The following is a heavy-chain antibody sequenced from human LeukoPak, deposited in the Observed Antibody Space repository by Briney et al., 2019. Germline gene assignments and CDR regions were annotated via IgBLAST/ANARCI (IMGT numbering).Heavy chain of an antibody. D-gene: IGHD4-17*01. CDR2: IYPGDSDT. CDR3: ARRPRTDWYFDF. CDR1: GYNFSTYW. Sequence: GESLKISCKGSGYNFSTYWLGWVRQMPGKGLEWMGSIYPGDSDTRYSPSFQGPVTISADKSNNTAYLQWSFLRASDSGMYFCARRPRTDWYFDFWGRGTLVTVSS. V-gene: IGHV5-51*01. J-gene: IGHJ2*01.